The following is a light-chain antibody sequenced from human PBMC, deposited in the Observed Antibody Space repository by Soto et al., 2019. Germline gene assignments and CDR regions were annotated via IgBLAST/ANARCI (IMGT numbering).Light chain of an antibody. CDR1: QSISSW. V-gene: IGKV1-5*03. CDR2: KAS. CDR3: RQYNSYPWT. Sequence: DIQMTQSPSTLSASVGDRLTITCRASQSISSWLAWYQQKPGKAPKLLLYKASSLESGVPSRFSGGGSGTEFTLTINSLQPDDFATYYCRQYNSYPWTFGQGTKVEIK. J-gene: IGKJ1*01.